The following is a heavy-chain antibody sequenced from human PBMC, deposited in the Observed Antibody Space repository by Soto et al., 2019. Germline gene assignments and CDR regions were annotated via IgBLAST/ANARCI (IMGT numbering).Heavy chain of an antibody. CDR1: GYTFIGYY. CDR3: ARGAHLERTNPWANWFDP. D-gene: IGHD3-3*01. V-gene: IGHV1-2*04. CDR2: INPTSGAT. Sequence: ASVKVSCKASGYTFIGYYIHWVRQAPGQGLEWLGWINPTSGATNYAQKFQAWVALTRDTSINTAYMELRRLRSDDTAVYYCARGAHLERTNPWANWFDPWGQGTLVTVSS. J-gene: IGHJ5*02.